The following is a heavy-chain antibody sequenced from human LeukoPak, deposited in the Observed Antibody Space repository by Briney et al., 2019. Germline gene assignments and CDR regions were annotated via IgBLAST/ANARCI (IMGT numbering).Heavy chain of an antibody. CDR1: GFTVSSNY. CDR2: IYSGGST. D-gene: IGHD6-13*01. V-gene: IGHV3-66*01. J-gene: IGHJ4*02. CDR3: AREGSIAAAGRGDYYFDY. Sequence: GGSLRLSCAASGFTVSSNYMSWVRQAPGKGLEWVSVIYSGGSTYYADSVKGRFTISRDNSKNTLYLQMNSLRAKDTAVYYCAREGSIAAAGRGDYYFDYWGQGTLVTVSS.